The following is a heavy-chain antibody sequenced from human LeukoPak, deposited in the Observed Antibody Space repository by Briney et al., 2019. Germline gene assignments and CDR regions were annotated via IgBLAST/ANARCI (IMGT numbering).Heavy chain of an antibody. V-gene: IGHV3-33*06. CDR1: GFTFSSYG. CDR3: AKDQVGVGATSFDY. J-gene: IGHJ4*02. D-gene: IGHD1-26*01. CDR2: IWFDGSSK. Sequence: GGSLRLSCAASGFTFSSYGMHWVRQAPGKGLEWVAVIWFDGSSKYYADSVKGRFTISRDNSKNTLYLQMNSLRAEDTAVYYCAKDQVGVGATSFDYWGQGTLVTVSS.